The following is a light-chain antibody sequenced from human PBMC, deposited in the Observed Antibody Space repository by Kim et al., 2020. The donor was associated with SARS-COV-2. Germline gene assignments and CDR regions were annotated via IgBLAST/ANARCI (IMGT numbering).Light chain of an antibody. CDR3: CSFTGGVSWV. CDR2: DIS. Sequence: GQLVTISCSGTINDVGTYTLVSWYQQHPGKAPRLIIFDISQRPSGISDRFSGSKSGNTASLTISALEPDDEADYFCCSFTGGVSWVFGGGTKLTVL. V-gene: IGLV2-14*02. J-gene: IGLJ3*02. CDR1: INDVGTYTL.